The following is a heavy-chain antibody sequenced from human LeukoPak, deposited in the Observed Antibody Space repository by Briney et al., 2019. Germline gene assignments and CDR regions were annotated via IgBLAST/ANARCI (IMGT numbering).Heavy chain of an antibody. CDR3: ARGARAGYNLEPFDY. CDR1: GGSISSYY. D-gene: IGHD5-24*01. Sequence: SETLSLTCTVSGGSISSYYWNWIRQPPGEGLEWIGFIYYSGSTKYNPSLKSRVTISVDTSKNQFSLKLSSVTAADTAVYYCARGARAGYNLEPFDYWGQGTLVTVSS. CDR2: IYYSGST. V-gene: IGHV4-59*08. J-gene: IGHJ4*02.